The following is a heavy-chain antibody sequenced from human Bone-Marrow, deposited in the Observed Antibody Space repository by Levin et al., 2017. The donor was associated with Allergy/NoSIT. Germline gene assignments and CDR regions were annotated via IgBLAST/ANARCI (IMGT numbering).Heavy chain of an antibody. CDR2: INHSGSNT. Sequence: QSGGSLRLSCAASGFTFSIYAMTWVRQAPGKGLEWVSTINHSGSNTYYADSVKGRFTISRDNSKNTLSLQMNSLRAEDTAMYYCAKDLYGDYDFDLWGQGTLVTVSS. D-gene: IGHD4-17*01. J-gene: IGHJ4*02. V-gene: IGHV3-23*01. CDR1: GFTFSIYA. CDR3: AKDLYGDYDFDL.